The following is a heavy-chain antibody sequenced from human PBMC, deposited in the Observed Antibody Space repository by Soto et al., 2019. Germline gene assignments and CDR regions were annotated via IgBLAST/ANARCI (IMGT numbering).Heavy chain of an antibody. CDR2: ISGGGTGT. Sequence: PGGSLRLSCAASGFTFTNYALHWVRQAPGKGLEWVSSISGGGTGTYSADAVKGRFTISGDNSKNTLYLQMNSLRAEDTAVYYCAKDLDIVVVPANYGMDVWGQGTTVTVS. J-gene: IGHJ6*02. CDR1: GFTFTNYA. V-gene: IGHV3-23*01. D-gene: IGHD2-2*03. CDR3: AKDLDIVVVPANYGMDV.